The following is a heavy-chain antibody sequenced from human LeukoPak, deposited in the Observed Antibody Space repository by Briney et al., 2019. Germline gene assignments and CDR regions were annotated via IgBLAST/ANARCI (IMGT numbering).Heavy chain of an antibody. CDR1: GYTFTGYY. V-gene: IGHV1-8*02. CDR2: INPNSGNT. Sequence: EASVKVSCKASGYTFTGYYMHWVRQAPGQGLEWMGWINPNSGNTGYAQKFQGRVTMTRNTSISTAYMELSSLRSEDTAVYYCARGQRVVTIYYYYYMDVWGKGTTVTISS. J-gene: IGHJ6*03. D-gene: IGHD3-3*01. CDR3: ARGQRVVTIYYYYYMDV.